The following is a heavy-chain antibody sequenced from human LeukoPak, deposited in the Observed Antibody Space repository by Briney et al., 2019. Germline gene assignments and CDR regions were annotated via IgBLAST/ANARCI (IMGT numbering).Heavy chain of an antibody. CDR1: GFSFEAYG. CDR3: VASSGSYHY. CDR2: ITWNSDDM. Sequence: PGRSLRLSCAASGFSFEAYGMYWVRQAPGKGLEWVSGITWNSDDMAYADSVKGRFTISRDNSKNTLSLQMNSLTPEDTAVYYCVASSGSYHYWGQGTLVTVSS. J-gene: IGHJ4*02. D-gene: IGHD3-10*01. V-gene: IGHV3-9*01.